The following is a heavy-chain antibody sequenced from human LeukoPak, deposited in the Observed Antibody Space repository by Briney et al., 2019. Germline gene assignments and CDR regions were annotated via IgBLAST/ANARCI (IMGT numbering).Heavy chain of an antibody. Sequence: GASVKVSCKTSGFTFTRYGISWVRQAPGQGLEWMGWISAYNGNTNYAQKLQGRVTMTTDTSTSTAYMELRSLRSDDTAVYYCARDREGYDSSGYYEVGNFDYWGQGTLVTVSS. D-gene: IGHD3-22*01. CDR2: ISAYNGNT. CDR1: GFTFTRYG. CDR3: ARDREGYDSSGYYEVGNFDY. J-gene: IGHJ4*02. V-gene: IGHV1-18*01.